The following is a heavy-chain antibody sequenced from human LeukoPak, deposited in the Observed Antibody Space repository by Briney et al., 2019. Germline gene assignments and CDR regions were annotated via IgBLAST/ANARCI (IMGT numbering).Heavy chain of an antibody. D-gene: IGHD3-10*01. CDR1: GGSISSGGYS. Sequence: SETLSLTCAVSGGSISSGGYSWSWIRQPPGKGLEWIGYIYHSGSTYYNPSLKSRVTISVDRSKNQFSLKLSSVTAADTAVYYCALTAKRNYYGSGSPDYGMDVWGQGTTVTVSS. CDR2: IYHSGST. J-gene: IGHJ6*02. CDR3: ALTAKRNYYGSGSPDYGMDV. V-gene: IGHV4-30-2*01.